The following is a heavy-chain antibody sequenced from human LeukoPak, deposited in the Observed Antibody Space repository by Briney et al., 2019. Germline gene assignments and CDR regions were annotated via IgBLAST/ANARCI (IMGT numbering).Heavy chain of an antibody. J-gene: IGHJ4*02. CDR3: ARDSSGWYIFDY. CDR2: INAANGNT. Sequence: ASVNVSCKASGYIFSSCAIHWVRQAPGQRLEWMGWINAANGNTKYSQKFQGRVTFTRDTSASTIYMDLSSLRSEDAAVYYCARDSSGWYIFDYWGQGTLVTVSS. CDR1: GYIFSSCA. V-gene: IGHV1-3*01. D-gene: IGHD6-19*01.